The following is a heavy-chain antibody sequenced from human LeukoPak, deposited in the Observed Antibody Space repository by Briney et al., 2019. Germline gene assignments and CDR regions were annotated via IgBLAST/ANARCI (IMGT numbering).Heavy chain of an antibody. V-gene: IGHV4-61*01. D-gene: IGHD2-21*01. CDR3: ASTQAGIGDFDY. J-gene: IGHJ4*02. CDR1: DFSVSSANYY. Sequence: TSETLSLTCTVSDFSVSSANYYWGWIRQPPGKGLEWIGYIYYTGSTNYNPSLVGRVTMTVDTSKNQFSLKLSSVTAADTAVYYCASTQAGIGDFDYWGQGSLVTVSS. CDR2: IYYTGST.